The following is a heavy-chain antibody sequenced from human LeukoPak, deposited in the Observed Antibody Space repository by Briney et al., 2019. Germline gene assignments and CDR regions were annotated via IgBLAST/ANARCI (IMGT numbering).Heavy chain of an antibody. V-gene: IGHV5-51*01. CDR2: IYPGDSDP. J-gene: IGHJ4*02. Sequence: GESLKISCKGSGYSFPTYWIAWVRQMPGKGPEWVGIIYPGDSDPRYSPSFQGQVTISADKSISTAYLQWSSLKASDTAIYYCARAYSYGSGSYYHFDYWGQGTLVTVSS. CDR3: ARAYSYGSGSYYHFDY. CDR1: GYSFPTYW. D-gene: IGHD3-10*01.